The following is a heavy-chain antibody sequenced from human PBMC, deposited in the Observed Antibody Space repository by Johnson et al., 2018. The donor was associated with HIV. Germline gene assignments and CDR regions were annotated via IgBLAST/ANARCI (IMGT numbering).Heavy chain of an antibody. CDR1: GFSISSNY. CDR2: FYSGSNT. D-gene: IGHD6-19*01. J-gene: IGHJ3*02. Sequence: VQLVESGGGLIQPGGSLRLSCKASGFSISSNYMSWVRQPPGKGLEWVSVFYSGSNTYYADSVKGRFTISRDNSNNTLYLQMNSLQAEDTAVYYCARHKAVAEAFDIWGQGTVVTVS. V-gene: IGHV3-53*01. CDR3: ARHKAVAEAFDI.